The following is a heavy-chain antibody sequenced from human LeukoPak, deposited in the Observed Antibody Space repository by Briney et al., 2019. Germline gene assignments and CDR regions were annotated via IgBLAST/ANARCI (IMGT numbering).Heavy chain of an antibody. V-gene: IGHV3-20*04. D-gene: IGHD1-26*01. Sequence: TGXXLXLSCAASGFTFDDYVMSWVRQAPGKGVEWGSGINWNGGSTDYADSVKGRFTISREKDKKSMYMKIKSLRAEDTALYYCARDLGGSYYPYYFYYWGQGTLVTVSS. CDR1: GFTFDDYV. J-gene: IGHJ4*02. CDR3: ARDLGGSYYPYYFYY. CDR2: INWNGGST.